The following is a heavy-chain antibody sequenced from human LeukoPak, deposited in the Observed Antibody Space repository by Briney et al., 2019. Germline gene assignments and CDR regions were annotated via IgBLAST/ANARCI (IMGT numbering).Heavy chain of an antibody. J-gene: IGHJ4*02. Sequence: GGSLRLSCAASGFTFTSYSMSWVRQAPGKGLEWVSGTSDRGDYTYYADSVKGRFTISRDNSKNTLYLQMNSLRAEDTAVYYCAKSETYKTTVTTFDYWGQGTLVTVSS. V-gene: IGHV3-23*01. CDR2: TSDRGDYT. D-gene: IGHD4-17*01. CDR1: GFTFTSYS. CDR3: AKSETYKTTVTTFDY.